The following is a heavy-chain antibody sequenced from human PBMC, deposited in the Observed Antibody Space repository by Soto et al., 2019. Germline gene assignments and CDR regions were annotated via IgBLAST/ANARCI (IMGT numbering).Heavy chain of an antibody. CDR1: GGSISSSSYY. D-gene: IGHD6-19*01. CDR3: ARSLLAVAGTWYYYYGMDV. CDR2: IYHSGST. Sequence: SETLSLTCTVSGGSISSSSYYWGWIRQPPGKGLEWIGYIYHSGSTYYNPSLKSRVTISVDRSKNQFSLKLSSVTAADTAVYYCARSLLAVAGTWYYYYGMDVWGQGTTVTVSS. V-gene: IGHV4-39*07. J-gene: IGHJ6*02.